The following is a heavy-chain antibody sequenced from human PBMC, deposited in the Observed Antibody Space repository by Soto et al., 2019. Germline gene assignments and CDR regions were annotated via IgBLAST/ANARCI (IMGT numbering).Heavy chain of an antibody. J-gene: IGHJ6*02. V-gene: IGHV1-18*01. CDR1: GYTFTRYD. CDR2: ISAFDGNT. CDR3: ARPIPTMLRGVIRVSVMDV. Sequence: QVQLVQSGAEVKKPGASVKVSCQVSGYTFTRYDLSWVRQAPGQGLEWMGWISAFDGNTDYAQKFQGRVTMTIDTSTSTAYMDLRSLSSDDTAVYYCARPIPTMLRGVIRVSVMDVWGQGTTVTVSS. D-gene: IGHD3-10*01.